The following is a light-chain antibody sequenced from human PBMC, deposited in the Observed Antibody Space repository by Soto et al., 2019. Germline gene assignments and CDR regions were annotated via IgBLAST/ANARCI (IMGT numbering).Light chain of an antibody. V-gene: IGKV4-1*01. CDR3: QQYYSAPWT. CDR2: WAS. Sequence: DIVMTQSPDSLAVSLGERATINCKSSQSVLYRSNNKNYLAWHQQKPGQPPKLIIYWASTRESGVPDRFSGSGSGTDFTLTISSLQAEDVAVYYCQQYYSAPWTFGQGTKVEI. CDR1: QSVLYRSNNKNY. J-gene: IGKJ1*01.